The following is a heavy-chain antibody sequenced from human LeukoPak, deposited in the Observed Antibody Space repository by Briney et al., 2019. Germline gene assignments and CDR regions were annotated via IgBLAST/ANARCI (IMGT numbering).Heavy chain of an antibody. CDR2: IRYDETDK. Sequence: PGGSPRLSCAASGFTFRSYGMHWVRQATGKGLEWVAFIRYDETDKYYADSVKGRFTISRDNSKNTLYLQMSSLRAEDTAVYYCAKARNYYYMDVWGKGTTVTVSS. CDR1: GFTFRSYG. V-gene: IGHV3-30*02. J-gene: IGHJ6*03. CDR3: AKARNYYYMDV.